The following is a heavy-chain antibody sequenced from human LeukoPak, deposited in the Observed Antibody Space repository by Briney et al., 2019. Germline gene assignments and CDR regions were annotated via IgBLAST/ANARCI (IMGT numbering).Heavy chain of an antibody. CDR3: SSSVFYSSGWYGGY. CDR1: GFTFSSYA. D-gene: IGHD6-19*01. J-gene: IGHJ4*02. V-gene: IGHV3-23*01. Sequence: GGSLRLSCAASGFTFSSYAMSWVRQAPGKGLEWVSLISATGGNTYYADSVKGRFTISRDNSKNTLYLHMNSLRAEDTAIYYCSSSVFYSSGWYGGYWGREPWSPSPQ. CDR2: ISATGGNT.